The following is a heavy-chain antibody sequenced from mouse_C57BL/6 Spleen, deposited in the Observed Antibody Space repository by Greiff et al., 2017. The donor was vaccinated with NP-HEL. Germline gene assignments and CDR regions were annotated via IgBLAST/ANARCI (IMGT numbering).Heavy chain of an antibody. CDR2: IRNTANGYTT. V-gene: IGHV7-3*01. CDR1: GFTFTDYY. CDR3: ARSPRWDY. Sequence: EVKVVESGGGLVQPGGSLSLSCAASGFTFTDYYMSWVRQPPGKALEWLGFIRNTANGYTTEYSASVKGRFTISRDNSQSILYLQMNALRAEDSATYYCARSPRWDYWGQGTSVTVSS. J-gene: IGHJ4*01.